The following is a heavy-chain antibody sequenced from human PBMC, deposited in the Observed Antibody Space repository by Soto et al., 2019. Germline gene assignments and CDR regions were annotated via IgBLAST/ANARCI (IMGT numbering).Heavy chain of an antibody. Sequence: QLQLQESGPGLVKPSETLSLTCTVSGGSISSSSYYWGWIRQPPGRGLEWIGSIYYSGSTYYNPSRRGRVTVSVVTPKIQCPLKLSPVSATDSAVYYCSSRKEQPLLYFVWFGPPEYWGKGTLGTVSS. CDR1: GGSISSSSYY. V-gene: IGHV4-39*01. CDR3: SSRKEQPLLYFVWFGPPEY. D-gene: IGHD3-9*01. J-gene: IGHJ4*02. CDR2: IYYSGST.